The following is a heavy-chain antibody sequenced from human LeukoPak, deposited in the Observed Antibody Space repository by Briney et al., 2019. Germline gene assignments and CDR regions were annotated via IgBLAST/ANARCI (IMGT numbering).Heavy chain of an antibody. V-gene: IGHV3-11*01. CDR2: ISSSGSTI. J-gene: IGHJ6*03. D-gene: IGHD6-13*01. CDR3: AKTYNSSRAHYYYYYYMDV. CDR1: GFTFSDYY. Sequence: KPGGSLRLSCAASGFTFSDYYMSWIRQAPGKGLEWVSYISSSGSTICYADSVKGRFTISRDNAKNSLYLQMNSLRAEDTAVYYCAKTYNSSRAHYYYYYYMDVWGKGTTVTISS.